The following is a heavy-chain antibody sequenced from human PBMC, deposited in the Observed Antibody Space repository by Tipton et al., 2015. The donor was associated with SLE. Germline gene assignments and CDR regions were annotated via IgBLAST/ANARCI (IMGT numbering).Heavy chain of an antibody. V-gene: IGHV4-30-4*01. CDR1: GGSISSGDYY. J-gene: IGHJ3*01. Sequence: TLSLTCTVSGGSISSGDYYWSWICQPPGKGLEWIGYIYYSGSTYYNPSLKSRVTISVDTSKNQFSLKLSSVTAADTAVYYCALTISSSSDFQHWGQGTMVTVSS. CDR2: IYYSGST. D-gene: IGHD6-6*01. CDR3: ALTISSSSDFQH.